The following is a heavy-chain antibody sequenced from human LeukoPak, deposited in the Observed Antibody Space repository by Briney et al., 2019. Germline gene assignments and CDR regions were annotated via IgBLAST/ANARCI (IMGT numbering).Heavy chain of an antibody. J-gene: IGHJ4*02. CDR1: GDSVSSNSDA. CDR2: TYYRSKWYQ. V-gene: IGHV6-1*01. D-gene: IGHD2-8*02. Sequence: SQTLSLTCAIFGDSVSSNSDAWNWIRQSPSRGLEWLGRTYYRSKWYQEYTASFKGRITINPDPSKNQFSLQLKSVSPDDTAVYFCARTTGWMDYWGQGTLVTVSS. CDR3: ARTTGWMDY.